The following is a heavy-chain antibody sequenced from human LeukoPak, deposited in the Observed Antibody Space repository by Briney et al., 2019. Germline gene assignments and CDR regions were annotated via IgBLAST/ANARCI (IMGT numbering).Heavy chain of an antibody. CDR1: GFTFSNYE. V-gene: IGHV3-48*03. CDR2: ITSSGGVR. D-gene: IGHD4/OR15-4a*01. CDR3: ASLRLTDY. Sequence: GGSLRLSCAASGFTFSNYEMIWVRQAPGKGLEWVSYITSSGGVRYFADSVKGRFTISRDNAKNSLHLQMNSLRAEDTAVYYCASLRLTDYWGQGTLVTVSS. J-gene: IGHJ4*02.